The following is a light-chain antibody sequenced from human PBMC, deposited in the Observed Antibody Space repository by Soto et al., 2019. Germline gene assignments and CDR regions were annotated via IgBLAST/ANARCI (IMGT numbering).Light chain of an antibody. CDR2: EVT. Sequence: QPVLTQPPSASGSPGQSVTISCTGTSSDVGGYDYVSWYQQHPGKAPKLMVYEVTIRPSGVSDRFSGSKSGNTASLTVSGLQAEDEADYYCSSYRSSSNVFGSGTKVTVL. V-gene: IGLV2-8*01. CDR3: SSYRSSSNV. J-gene: IGLJ1*01. CDR1: SSDVGGYDY.